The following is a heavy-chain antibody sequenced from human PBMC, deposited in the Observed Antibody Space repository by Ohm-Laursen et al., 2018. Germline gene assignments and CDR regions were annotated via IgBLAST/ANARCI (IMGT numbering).Heavy chain of an antibody. Sequence: SDTLSLTCTVSGGSISSYYWSWIRQPPGKGLEWIGHIYYSGSTYYNPSLRSLVTISLDTSKNQFSLSLTSVMAADTAIYFCAGGYQLPYYWGQGSLVTVSS. CDR3: AGGYQLPYY. CDR1: GGSISSYY. D-gene: IGHD2-2*01. V-gene: IGHV4-59*03. J-gene: IGHJ4*02. CDR2: IYYSGST.